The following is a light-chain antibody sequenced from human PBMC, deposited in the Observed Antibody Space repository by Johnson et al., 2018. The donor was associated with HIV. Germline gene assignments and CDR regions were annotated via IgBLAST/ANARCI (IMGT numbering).Light chain of an antibody. CDR3: GTWDNSLTAYV. Sequence: QSVLTQPPSVSAAPGQKVTIPCSGSSSNIGKNSVSWYQQLPGTAPKLLIYESNKRPSGIPDRFSGSKSDASATLAITGLQTGDEADYYCGTWDNSLTAYVFGTGTQVTVL. CDR1: SSNIGKNS. J-gene: IGLJ1*01. V-gene: IGLV1-51*02. CDR2: ESN.